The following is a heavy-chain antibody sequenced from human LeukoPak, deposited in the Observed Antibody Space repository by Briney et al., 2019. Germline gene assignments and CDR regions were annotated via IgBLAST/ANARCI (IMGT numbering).Heavy chain of an antibody. V-gene: IGHV1-18*01. Sequence: GASVKVSCKASGYTFTTYGISWVRQAPGQGLEWMGWISPYNGNTNSAQKLQGRVTMTTDASTTTAYMELRSLRSDDTAVYYCAGSGGYCSSGSCYPNWFDPWGQGTLVIVSS. D-gene: IGHD2-15*01. CDR1: GYTFTTYG. J-gene: IGHJ5*02. CDR3: AGSGGYCSSGSCYPNWFDP. CDR2: ISPYNGNT.